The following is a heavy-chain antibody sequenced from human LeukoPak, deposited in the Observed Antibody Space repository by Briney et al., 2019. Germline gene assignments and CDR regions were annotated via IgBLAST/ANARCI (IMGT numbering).Heavy chain of an antibody. CDR2: IHYTGST. CDR1: GGSISSGDYY. CDR3: VTERAATSGFGVH. D-gene: IGHD6-13*01. V-gene: IGHV4-30-4*01. Sequence: SQTLSPTCTVSGGSISSGDYYWSWIRQPPGQGLQWIGYIHYTGSTYYNPSLKSRVSISIDTSKNQFSLKLSSVTAADTAVYYCVTERAATSGFGVHWGQGTLVTVSS. J-gene: IGHJ4*02.